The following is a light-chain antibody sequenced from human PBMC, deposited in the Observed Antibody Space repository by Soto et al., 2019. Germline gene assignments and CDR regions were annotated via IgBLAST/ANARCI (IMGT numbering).Light chain of an antibody. Sequence: DIHMTRSPSTLSSSLGGRVTITCVASQSISSWLAWYQQKPGKAPKLLIYKASSLESAVPSRFSGSGSGTEFTLTISGLQPDDFATYYCQQYNSYPLTFGGGTKVDI. CDR3: QQYNSYPLT. CDR1: QSISSW. J-gene: IGKJ4*01. V-gene: IGKV1-5*03. CDR2: KAS.